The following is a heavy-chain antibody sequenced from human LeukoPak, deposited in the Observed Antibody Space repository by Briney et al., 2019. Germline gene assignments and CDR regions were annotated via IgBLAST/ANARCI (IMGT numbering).Heavy chain of an antibody. V-gene: IGHV3-30*18. CDR1: GFAFGGSG. Sequence: PGGSLRLSCAASGFAFGGSGMHWVRQAPGKGLEWLAVISYDGSNKFYADSVKGRFTISRDNSKNTLYLQMNSLRAEDTAVYYCAKDEESGGSCYDYWGQGTLVTVSS. CDR3: AKDEESGGSCYDY. D-gene: IGHD2-15*01. J-gene: IGHJ4*02. CDR2: ISYDGSNK.